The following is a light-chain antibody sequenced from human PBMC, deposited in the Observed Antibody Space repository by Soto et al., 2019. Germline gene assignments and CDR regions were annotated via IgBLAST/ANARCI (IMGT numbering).Light chain of an antibody. Sequence: QSALTQPPSVSGPPGQRVTISCTGSSSNIGAGYDVHWYQHLPGTAPKLLIYGNNNRPSGVPDRFSGSKSGTSASLAITGLQAEDEADYYCQSYDSSLTWVFGGGTKVTVL. CDR3: QSYDSSLTWV. CDR1: SSNIGAGYD. V-gene: IGLV1-40*01. CDR2: GNN. J-gene: IGLJ3*02.